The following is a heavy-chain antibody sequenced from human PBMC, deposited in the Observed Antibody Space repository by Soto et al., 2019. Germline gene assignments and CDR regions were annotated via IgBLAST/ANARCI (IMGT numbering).Heavy chain of an antibody. CDR3: ASLIMGTSYFDS. J-gene: IGHJ4*02. CDR1: GGSISTDGHY. D-gene: IGHD1-7*01. Sequence: PSETLSLTCTVSGGSISTDGHYWSWIRQHPGKGLEWLGCIYYSGSTYYNPSLKSRLTISIDTSESQFSLKLNSVAAADTAVYYCASLIMGTSYFDSWGRGTLVTVSS. CDR2: IYYSGST. V-gene: IGHV4-31*03.